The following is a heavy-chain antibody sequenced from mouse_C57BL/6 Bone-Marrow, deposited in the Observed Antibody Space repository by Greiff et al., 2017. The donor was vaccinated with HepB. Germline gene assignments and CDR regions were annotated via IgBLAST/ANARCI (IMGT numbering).Heavy chain of an antibody. D-gene: IGHD1-1*01. Sequence: EVKLVESGGGLVKPGGSLKLSCAASGFTFSSYAMSWVRQTPEKRLEWVATISDGGSYTYYPDNVKGGFTISRDKAKNNLYLQMSHLKSEDTAMYYCARDPCITTVGGPYCFDYWGQGTTVTVSS. CDR1: GFTFSSYA. J-gene: IGHJ2*01. V-gene: IGHV5-4*01. CDR2: ISDGGSYT. CDR3: ARDPCITTVGGPYCFDY.